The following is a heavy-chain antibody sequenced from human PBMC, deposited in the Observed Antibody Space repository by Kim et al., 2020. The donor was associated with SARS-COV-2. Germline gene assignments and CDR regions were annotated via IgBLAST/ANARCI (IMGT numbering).Heavy chain of an antibody. CDR1: GFTFSSYA. CDR3: ARAFLRAGMDV. Sequence: GGSLRLSCAASGFTFSSYAMHWVRQAPGKGLEWVAVISYDGSNKYYADSVKGRFTISRDNSKNTLYLQMNSLRAEDTAVYYCARAFLRAGMDVWGQGTTVTVSS. CDR2: ISYDGSNK. V-gene: IGHV3-30*04. J-gene: IGHJ6*02.